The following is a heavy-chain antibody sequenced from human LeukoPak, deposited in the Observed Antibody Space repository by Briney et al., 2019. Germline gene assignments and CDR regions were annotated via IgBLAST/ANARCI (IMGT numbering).Heavy chain of an antibody. CDR2: IKSKTDGGTT. J-gene: IGHJ4*02. CDR3: TTDPQEWGSVDY. Sequence: PSGTLSLTCAVSGGSISSSNWWSWVRQPPGKGLEWVGRIKSKTDGGTTDYAAPVKGRFTISRDDSKNTLYLQMNSLKTEDTAVYYCTTDPQEWGSVDYWGQGTLVTVSS. D-gene: IGHD3-3*01. V-gene: IGHV3-15*01. CDR1: GGSISSSNW.